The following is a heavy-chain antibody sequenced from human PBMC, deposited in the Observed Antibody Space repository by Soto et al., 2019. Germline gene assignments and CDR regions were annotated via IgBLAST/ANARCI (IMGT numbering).Heavy chain of an antibody. D-gene: IGHD6-6*01. CDR3: ARAPKVSGSSQTRPDF. CDR1: SGSLSGYY. CDR2: ISKSGNT. J-gene: IGHJ4*02. Sequence: SETLSLTCPIYSGSLSGYYWSWIRQPPGKGLEWIGEISKSGNTNYGPSLKSRVAISIDTSKKQFSLNLASVSAADTAVYHCARAPKVSGSSQTRPDFWGQGTLVTVSS. V-gene: IGHV4-34*01.